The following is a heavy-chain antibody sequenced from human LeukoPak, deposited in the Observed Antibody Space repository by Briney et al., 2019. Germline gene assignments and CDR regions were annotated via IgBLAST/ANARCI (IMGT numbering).Heavy chain of an antibody. CDR1: GGSISSSSYY. CDR3: ASMVRGVIFAYFDY. Sequence: SETLSLTCTVSGGSISSSSYYWGCIRLPPGKGLECIGSIYYSGSTYYNPSLKSRVTISIDTSKNQFSLKLSSVTAADTAVYYCASMVRGVIFAYFDYWGQGTLVTVSS. V-gene: IGHV4-39*07. D-gene: IGHD3-10*01. J-gene: IGHJ4*02. CDR2: IYYSGST.